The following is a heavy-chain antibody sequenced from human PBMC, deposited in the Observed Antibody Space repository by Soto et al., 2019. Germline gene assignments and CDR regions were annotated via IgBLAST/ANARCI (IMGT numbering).Heavy chain of an antibody. V-gene: IGHV4-39*01. Sequence: SETLSLTCTVSGGSISSSSYYWGWIRQPPGKGLEWIGSIYYSGSTYYNPSLKSRVTISVDTSKNQFSLKLSSVTAADTAVYYCARSYYDFWSGYPDYWGQGTLVTVSS. J-gene: IGHJ4*02. D-gene: IGHD3-3*01. CDR2: IYYSGST. CDR1: GGSISSSSYY. CDR3: ARSYYDFWSGYPDY.